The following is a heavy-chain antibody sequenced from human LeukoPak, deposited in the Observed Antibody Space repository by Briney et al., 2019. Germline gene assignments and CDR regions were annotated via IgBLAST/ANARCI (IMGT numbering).Heavy chain of an antibody. D-gene: IGHD3-16*02. J-gene: IGHJ4*02. V-gene: IGHV3-23*01. CDR1: GFTFSTYA. CDR3: AKEGAGYTNPYYFDY. Sequence: GGSLRLSCAASGFTFSTYAMSCVRQAPGKGLEWVSTISGSGANTYYADSVRGRFTISRDNSKNTLYLHMNSLRAEDTAVYYCAKEGAGYTNPYYFDYWGQGTLVTVSS. CDR2: ISGSGANT.